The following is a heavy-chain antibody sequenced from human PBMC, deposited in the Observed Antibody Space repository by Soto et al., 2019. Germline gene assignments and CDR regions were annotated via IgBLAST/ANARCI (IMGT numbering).Heavy chain of an antibody. CDR2: IYYSGST. V-gene: IGHV4-59*01. CDR3: ARDGGYRAAANWFDP. D-gene: IGHD5-18*01. CDR1: GGSISSYY. J-gene: IGHJ5*02. Sequence: QVQLQESGPGLVKPSETLSLTCTVSGGSISSYYWSWIRQPPGKGLEWIGYIYYSGSTNYNPSLKSRVAISVDTSKNQCTLKLSSVTAADTAVYYCARDGGYRAAANWFDPWGQGTLVTVSS.